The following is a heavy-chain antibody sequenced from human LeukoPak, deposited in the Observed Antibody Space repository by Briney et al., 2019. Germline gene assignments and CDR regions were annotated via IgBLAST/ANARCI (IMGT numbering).Heavy chain of an antibody. Sequence: SETLSLTCTVSGGSISSYFWSWIRQPPGKGLEWIGEINHSGSTNYNPSLKSRVTISVDTSKNQFSLKLSSVTAADTAVYYCARRRITMIVVVFDYWGQGTLVTVSS. V-gene: IGHV4-34*01. D-gene: IGHD3-22*01. CDR2: INHSGST. CDR1: GGSISSYF. J-gene: IGHJ4*02. CDR3: ARRRITMIVVVFDY.